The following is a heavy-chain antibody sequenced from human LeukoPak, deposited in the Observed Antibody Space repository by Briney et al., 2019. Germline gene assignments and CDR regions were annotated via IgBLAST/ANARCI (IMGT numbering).Heavy chain of an antibody. CDR1: GFTFSSYA. CDR2: ISGSGGST. Sequence: GGSLRLSCAASGFTFSSYAMSWVRQAPGGGLVGVSAISGSGGSTSYADSVKGRFTITRDNSKNTLFLQMNSLRAEDTAVYYCAKEGYCSGGSCYSYFDYWGQGTLVTVSS. J-gene: IGHJ4*02. D-gene: IGHD2-15*01. CDR3: AKEGYCSGGSCYSYFDY. V-gene: IGHV3-23*01.